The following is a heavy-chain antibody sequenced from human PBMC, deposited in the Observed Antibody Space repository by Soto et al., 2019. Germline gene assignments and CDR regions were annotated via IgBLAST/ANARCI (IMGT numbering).Heavy chain of an antibody. CDR1: GSTFSSYA. V-gene: IGHV3-30-3*01. CDR3: ARVPYYYDSSGYLFY. J-gene: IGHJ4*02. Sequence: PGGSLRLSCAASGSTFSSYAMHWVRQAPGKGLEWVAVISYDGSNKYYADSVKGRFTISRDNSKNTLYLQMNSLRAEDTAVYYCARVPYYYDSSGYLFYWGQGTLVTVSS. D-gene: IGHD3-22*01. CDR2: ISYDGSNK.